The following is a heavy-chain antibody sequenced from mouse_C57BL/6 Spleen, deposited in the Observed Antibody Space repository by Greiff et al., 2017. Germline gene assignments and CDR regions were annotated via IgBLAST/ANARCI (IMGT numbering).Heavy chain of an antibody. CDR2: IYPGDGDT. CDR3: ARSYAPDY. D-gene: IGHD6-5*01. Sequence: QVQLQQSGPELVKPGASVKISCKASGYAFSSSWMNWVKQRPGKGLEWIGRIYPGDGDTNYNGKFKGKATLTADKSSSTAYMPLSSLTSGESAVCFCARSYAPDYWGQGTTRTVSS. CDR1: GYAFSSSW. V-gene: IGHV1-82*01. J-gene: IGHJ2*01.